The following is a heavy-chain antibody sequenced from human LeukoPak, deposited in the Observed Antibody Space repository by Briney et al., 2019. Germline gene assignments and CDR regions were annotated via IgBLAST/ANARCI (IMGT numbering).Heavy chain of an antibody. CDR1: GFTFSSYS. CDR2: ISSSSNYI. V-gene: IGHV3-21*01. D-gene: IGHD3-10*01. J-gene: IGHJ6*03. CDR3: ARVGGSGSRYGEGYYYYMDV. Sequence: MTGGSLRLSCAASGFTFSSYSMNWVRQAPGKGLEWVSSISSSSNYIYYADSVKGRFTISRDNAKNSLYLQMNSLRAEDTAVYYCARVGGSGSRYGEGYYYYMDVWGKGTTVTVSS.